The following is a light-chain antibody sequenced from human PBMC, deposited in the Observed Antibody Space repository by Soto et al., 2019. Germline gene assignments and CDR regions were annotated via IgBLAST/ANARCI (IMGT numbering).Light chain of an antibody. CDR3: QQLNNYPRT. CDR2: TAS. Sequence: IQVTQSPSSLSASVGDRVTITCQTSQDINTYLAWYQQKPGKAPELLISTASTLQSGVPSRFSGSGSGTEFTLTISSLQPEDFATYYCQQLNNYPRTFGQGTKVDIK. J-gene: IGKJ1*01. V-gene: IGKV1-9*01. CDR1: QDINTY.